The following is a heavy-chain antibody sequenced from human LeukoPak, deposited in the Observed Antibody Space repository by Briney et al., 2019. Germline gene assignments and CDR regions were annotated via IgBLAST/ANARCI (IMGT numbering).Heavy chain of an antibody. CDR1: GYTFTGYY. J-gene: IGHJ6*02. V-gene: IGHV1-2*06. D-gene: IGHD3-3*01. CDR3: ARDFGLSVFYYYGMDV. CDR2: INPNSGGT. Sequence: ASVKVSCKASGYTFTGYYMHWVRQAPGQGLEWVGRINPNSGGTNYAQKFHGRVTMTRDTSISTAYMELSRLRSDDTAVYYCARDFGLSVFYYYGMDVWGQGTTVTVSS.